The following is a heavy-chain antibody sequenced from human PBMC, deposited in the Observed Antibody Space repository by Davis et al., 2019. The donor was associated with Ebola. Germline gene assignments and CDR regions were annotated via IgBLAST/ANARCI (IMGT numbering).Heavy chain of an antibody. V-gene: IGHV3-23*01. CDR2: VSGSGGRT. J-gene: IGHJ4*02. CDR1: GFTFYSYA. D-gene: IGHD7-27*01. Sequence: GESLKISCAASGFTFYSYAMSWVRQAPGKGLEWVSSVSGSGGRTYYADSVKGRFTISRDNSKNTLYLQMNSLRAEDTAVYYCANSRSTWADYFDYWGQGTLVTVSS. CDR3: ANSRSTWADYFDY.